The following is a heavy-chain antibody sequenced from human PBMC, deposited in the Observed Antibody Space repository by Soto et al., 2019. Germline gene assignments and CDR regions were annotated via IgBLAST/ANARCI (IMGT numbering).Heavy chain of an antibody. V-gene: IGHV3-33*01. CDR1: GFTFSSYG. Sequence: QVQLVESGGGVVQPGRSLRLSCAASGFTFSSYGMHWVRQAPGKGLEWVAVIWYDGSNKYYADSVKGRFTISRDNSKNTLYLQMNSLRAEDTAGGSCARDLWVATIQDWGQGTLVTVSS. J-gene: IGHJ4*02. CDR2: IWYDGSNK. D-gene: IGHD5-12*01. CDR3: ARDLWVATIQD.